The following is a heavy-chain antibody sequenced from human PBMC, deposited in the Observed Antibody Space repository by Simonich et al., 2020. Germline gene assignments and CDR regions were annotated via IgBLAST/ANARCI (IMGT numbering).Heavy chain of an antibody. D-gene: IGHD6-13*01. J-gene: IGHJ4*02. CDR2: SSAYKSNT. Sequence: QVQLVQSGAEVKKPGASVKVSCKASGYTFTSYGISWVRQAPGQGLEWMGGSSAYKSNTNYGRKLQGRGTMTTDTSTSTAYMELRSLRSDDTAVYYCARDQGGRAAAATDYWGQGTLVTVSS. CDR1: GYTFTSYG. V-gene: IGHV1-18*01. CDR3: ARDQGGRAAAATDY.